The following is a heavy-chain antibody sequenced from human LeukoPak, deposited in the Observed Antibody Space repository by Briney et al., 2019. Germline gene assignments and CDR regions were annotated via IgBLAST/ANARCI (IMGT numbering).Heavy chain of an antibody. J-gene: IGHJ5*02. Sequence: SETLSLTCAVYGGSFSGYYWSWIRQPPGKGLEWIGEINHSESTNYNPSLKSRVTISVDTSKNQFSLKLSSVTAADTAVYYCASSGWYNNWFDPWGQGTLVTVSS. CDR3: ASSGWYNNWFDP. D-gene: IGHD6-19*01. CDR2: INHSEST. CDR1: GGSFSGYY. V-gene: IGHV4-34*01.